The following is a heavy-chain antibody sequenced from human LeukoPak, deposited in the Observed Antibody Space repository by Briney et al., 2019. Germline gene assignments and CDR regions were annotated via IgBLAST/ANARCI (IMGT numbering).Heavy chain of an antibody. CDR2: IYYSGST. V-gene: IGHV4-59*01. Sequence: SETLSLTCTVSGGSISSYYWSWIRQPPGKGLEWIGYIYYSGSTNYNPSLKSRATISVDTSKNQFSLKLSSVTAADTAVYYCARDVGVSRPNYYYYYGMDVWGQGTTVTVSS. D-gene: IGHD2-15*01. CDR1: GGSISSYY. CDR3: ARDVGVSRPNYYYYYGMDV. J-gene: IGHJ6*02.